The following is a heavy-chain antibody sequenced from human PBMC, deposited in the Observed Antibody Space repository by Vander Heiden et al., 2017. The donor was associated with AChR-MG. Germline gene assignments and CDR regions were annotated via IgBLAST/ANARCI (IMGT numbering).Heavy chain of an antibody. J-gene: IGHJ2*01. CDR3: ARSRLLFWYFDL. V-gene: IGHV4-34*01. CDR2: INHSGIT. Sequence: QVQPQQWGAGLLKPSETLSLTCAVYGGSSSGYYWSWIRQPPGKGLEWIGEINHSGITNYNPSLKSRVTISVDMSKNQFSLKLNSVTAADTAVHYCARSRLLFWYFDLWGRGTQVTVSS. CDR1: GGSSSGYY. D-gene: IGHD5-18*01.